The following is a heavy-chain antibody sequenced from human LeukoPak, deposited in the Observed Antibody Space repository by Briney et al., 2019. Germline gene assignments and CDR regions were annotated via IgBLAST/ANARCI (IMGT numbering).Heavy chain of an antibody. CDR2: ISYDGSNK. CDR1: GFTFSSYA. Sequence: GRSLRLSCAASGFTFSSYAMHWVRQAPGKGLEWVAVISYDGSNKYYADSVKARFTISRDNSKNTLYLQMNSLSADDTAVYYCARDKLRGSAGNYYYMDVWGKGTTVAVSS. D-gene: IGHD1-26*01. CDR3: ARDKLRGSAGNYYYMDV. J-gene: IGHJ6*03. V-gene: IGHV3-30*04.